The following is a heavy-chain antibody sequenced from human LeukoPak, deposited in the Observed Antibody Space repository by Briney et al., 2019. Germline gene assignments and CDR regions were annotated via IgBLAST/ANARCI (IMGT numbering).Heavy chain of an antibody. D-gene: IGHD2-2*01. CDR1: GSTFSSYA. V-gene: IGHV3-30*04. CDR3: AREYCSSTSCPIFDY. Sequence: GGSLRLSCAASGSTFSSYAMHWVRQAPGKGLEWVAVISYDGSNKYYADSVKGRFTISRDNSKNTLYLQMNSLRAEDTAAYYCAREYCSSTSCPIFDYWGQGTLVTVSS. J-gene: IGHJ4*02. CDR2: ISYDGSNK.